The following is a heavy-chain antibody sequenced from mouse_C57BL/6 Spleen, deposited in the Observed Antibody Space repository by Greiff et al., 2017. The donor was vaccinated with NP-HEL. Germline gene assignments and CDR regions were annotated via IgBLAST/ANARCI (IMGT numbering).Heavy chain of an antibody. V-gene: IGHV5-4*01. CDR2: ISDGGSYT. J-gene: IGHJ3*01. D-gene: IGHD2-1*01. CDR1: GFTFSSYA. Sequence: DVKLVESGGGLVKPGGSLKLSCAASGFTFSSYAMSWVRQTPEKRLEWVATISDGGSYTYYPDNVKGRFTISRDNAKNNLYLQMSHLKSEDTAMYYCAREGSRNYVGFAYWGQGTLLTVSA. CDR3: AREGSRNYVGFAY.